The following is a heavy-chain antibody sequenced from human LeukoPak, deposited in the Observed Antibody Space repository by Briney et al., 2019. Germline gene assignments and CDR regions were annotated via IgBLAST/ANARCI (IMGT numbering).Heavy chain of an antibody. Sequence: SETLSLTCTVSGGSISSYYWSWIRQPPGKGLEWIGYIYYSGSTNYNPSLKSRVTISVDTSKNQFSLKLSSVTAAYTAVYYCARGGRARFLGADYYYYMDVWGKGTTVTVSS. J-gene: IGHJ6*03. V-gene: IGHV4-59*01. CDR3: ARGGRARFLGADYYYYMDV. D-gene: IGHD3-3*01. CDR1: GGSISSYY. CDR2: IYYSGST.